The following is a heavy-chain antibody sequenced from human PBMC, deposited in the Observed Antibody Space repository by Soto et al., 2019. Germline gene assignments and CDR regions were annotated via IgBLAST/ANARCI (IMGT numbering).Heavy chain of an antibody. CDR2: IYPGDSDT. Sequence: PGESLKISCKGSGYSFTSYWIGWVRQMPGKGLGWMGIIYPGDSDTRYSPSFQGQVTISADKSISTAYLQWSSLKASDTAMYYCARQVPGSGSYYTQKTTPWFDPWGQGTLVTVSS. CDR1: GYSFTSYW. CDR3: ARQVPGSGSYYTQKTTPWFDP. V-gene: IGHV5-51*01. J-gene: IGHJ5*02. D-gene: IGHD3-10*01.